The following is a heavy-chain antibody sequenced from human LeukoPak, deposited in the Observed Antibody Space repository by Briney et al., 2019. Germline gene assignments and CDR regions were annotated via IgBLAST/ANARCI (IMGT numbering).Heavy chain of an antibody. Sequence: GGSLRLSCAASGFTFNTYAMTWVRQASGKGLEWVSTVSGNGRDTYYADSMKGRFTISRDNSKNTLYLQMNSLRVEDTAVYYCAKEKWDYWGQGTPVTVSS. J-gene: IGHJ4*02. D-gene: IGHD2-8*01. CDR1: GFTFNTYA. CDR3: AKEKWDY. V-gene: IGHV3-23*01. CDR2: VSGNGRDT.